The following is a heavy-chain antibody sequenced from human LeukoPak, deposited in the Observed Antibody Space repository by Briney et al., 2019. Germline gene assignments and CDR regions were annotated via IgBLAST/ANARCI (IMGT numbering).Heavy chain of an antibody. Sequence: PSQTLSLTCTVSGGSISSGGYYWSWIRQHPGKGLEWIGYIYYSGSTYYNPSLKSRVTISVDTSKNQFSLKLSSVTAADTAVYYCARGHRQWLVSKGVCFDYWGQGTLVTVSS. J-gene: IGHJ4*02. CDR1: GGSISSGGYY. CDR2: IYYSGST. CDR3: ARGHRQWLVSKGVCFDY. D-gene: IGHD6-19*01. V-gene: IGHV4-31*03.